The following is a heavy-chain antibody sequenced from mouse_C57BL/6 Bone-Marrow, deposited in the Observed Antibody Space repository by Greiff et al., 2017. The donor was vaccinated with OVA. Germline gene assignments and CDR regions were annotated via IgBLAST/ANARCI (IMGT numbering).Heavy chain of an antibody. CDR1: GFTFTEST. Sequence: QVQLQQSGAELVQPGASVKLSCTASGFTFTESTIHWVKQRSGQGLEWVGWFYTGSGSIKYNEKFKDKATLTADKSSSTVYMELSRLTSEDAAVYFCARHERYYYGSSLAWFAYWGQGTLVTVSA. J-gene: IGHJ3*01. CDR3: ARHERYYYGSSLAWFAY. CDR2: FYTGSGSI. D-gene: IGHD1-1*01. V-gene: IGHV1-62-2*01.